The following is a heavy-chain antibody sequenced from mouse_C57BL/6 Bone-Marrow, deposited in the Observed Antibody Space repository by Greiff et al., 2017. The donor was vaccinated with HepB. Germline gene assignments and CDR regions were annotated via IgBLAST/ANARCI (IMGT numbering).Heavy chain of an antibody. J-gene: IGHJ4*01. CDR1: GFTFSSYA. CDR2: ISDGGSYT. V-gene: IGHV5-4*03. Sequence: DVKLQESGGGLVKPGGSLKLSCAASGFTFSSYAMSWVRQTPEKRLEWVATISDGGSYTYYPDNVKGRFTISRDNAKNNLYLQMSHLKSEDTAMYYCARGGWLNAMDYWGQGTSVTVSS. CDR3: ARGGWLNAMDY. D-gene: IGHD2-3*01.